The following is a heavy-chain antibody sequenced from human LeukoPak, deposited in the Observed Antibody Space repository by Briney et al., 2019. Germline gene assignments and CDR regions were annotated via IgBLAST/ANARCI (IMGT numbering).Heavy chain of an antibody. CDR3: AGAAAGTAIDS. D-gene: IGHD6-13*01. CDR2: IYPGDSDT. J-gene: IGHJ4*02. V-gene: IGHV5-51*01. Sequence: GESLKISCKGSGYSFSTYWIAWVRQMPGKGLERMGIIYPGDSDTRYSPSFQGQFTISADKSISTAYLQWSSLKASDSAIYYCAGAAAGTAIDSWGQGTLVTVSS. CDR1: GYSFSTYW.